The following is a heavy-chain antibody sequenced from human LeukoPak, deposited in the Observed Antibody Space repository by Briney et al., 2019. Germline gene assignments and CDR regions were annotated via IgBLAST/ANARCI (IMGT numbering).Heavy chain of an antibody. V-gene: IGHV3-23*01. D-gene: IGHD5-18*01. CDR3: AGRPTGYSSGYIH. CDR2: ISGSAHKI. Sequence: GGSLRLSCVASGITFSNYAVSWVRQAPEKGLDWVSVISGSAHKIRYADSVKGRFTISRDNSETIVYLQMNNLRVEDTAVYYCAGRPTGYSSGYIHWGQGTLVTVSS. J-gene: IGHJ4*02. CDR1: GITFSNYA.